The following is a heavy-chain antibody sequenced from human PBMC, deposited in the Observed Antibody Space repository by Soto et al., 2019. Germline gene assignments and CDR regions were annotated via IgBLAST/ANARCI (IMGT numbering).Heavy chain of an antibody. D-gene: IGHD4-4*01. Sequence: QLQLVESGGGVVQPGRSLRLSCAASGFTFSHYGMQWVRQAPGKGPEWVADISFDGSITHYTDSVKGRFTISRNNYKGTVSLQMNSLTAEDTATYYCARDDSEYSNYSSSFDHWGQGTLVTVSS. J-gene: IGHJ4*02. CDR1: GFTFSHYG. CDR3: ARDDSEYSNYSSSFDH. CDR2: ISFDGSIT. V-gene: IGHV3-30*03.